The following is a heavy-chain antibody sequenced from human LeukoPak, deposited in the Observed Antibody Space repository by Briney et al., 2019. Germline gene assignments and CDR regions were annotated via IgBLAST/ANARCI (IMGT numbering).Heavy chain of an antibody. V-gene: IGHV4-34*01. CDR3: ARHRYTYYYGSGSPHSHQIDY. CDR1: GFTFSGSA. CDR2: INHSGST. J-gene: IGHJ4*02. D-gene: IGHD3-10*01. Sequence: GSLRLSCAGSGFTFSGSAIHWVRQASGKGLEWVGEINHSGSTNYNPSLKSRVTISVDTSKNQFSLKLSSVTAADTAVYYCARHRYTYYYGSGSPHSHQIDYWGQGTLVTVSS.